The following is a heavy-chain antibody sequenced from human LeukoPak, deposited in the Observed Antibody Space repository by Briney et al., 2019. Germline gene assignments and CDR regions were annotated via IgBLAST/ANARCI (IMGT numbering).Heavy chain of an antibody. Sequence: ASVKVSCKASGYTFTGYYMHWVRQAPGQGLEWMGWINPNSGGTNYAQKFQGRVTMTRDTSISTAYMELSRLRSDDTAVYYCARGGPITGTISYYYYYMDVWGKGTTVTVSS. CDR1: GYTFTGYY. CDR3: ARGGPITGTISYYYYYMDV. D-gene: IGHD1-7*01. J-gene: IGHJ6*03. V-gene: IGHV1-2*02. CDR2: INPNSGGT.